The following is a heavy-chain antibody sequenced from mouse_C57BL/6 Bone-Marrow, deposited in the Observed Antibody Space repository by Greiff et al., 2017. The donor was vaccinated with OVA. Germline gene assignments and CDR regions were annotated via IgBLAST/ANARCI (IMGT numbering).Heavy chain of an antibody. CDR2: IYPRSGNT. CDR1: GYTFTSYG. CDR3: ARSPPGFDY. J-gene: IGHJ2*01. V-gene: IGHV1-81*01. Sequence: VQLQQSGAELARPGASVKLSCKASGYTFTSYGISWVKQRTGQGLEWIGEIYPRSGNTYYNEKFKGKATLTADKSSSTAYMELRSLTSEDSAVYFCARSPPGFDYWGQGTTLTVSS.